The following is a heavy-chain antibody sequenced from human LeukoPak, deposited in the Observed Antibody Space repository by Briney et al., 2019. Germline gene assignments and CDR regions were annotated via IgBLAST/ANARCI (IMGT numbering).Heavy chain of an antibody. Sequence: PGGSLRLSCAASGFTLSDNYMSWVRQAPGKGLEWVSVIYSGGDTYYADSVTGRFAISRDNSKNTLYLQMNSLRAEDTAVYYCARASYLLGALRDWGQGTLVIVS. J-gene: IGHJ4*02. CDR1: GFTLSDNY. CDR2: IYSGGDT. CDR3: ARASYLLGALRD. V-gene: IGHV3-53*01. D-gene: IGHD1-26*01.